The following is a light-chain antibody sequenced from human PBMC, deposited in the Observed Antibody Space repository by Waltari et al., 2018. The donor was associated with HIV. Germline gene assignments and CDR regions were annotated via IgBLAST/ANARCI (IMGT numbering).Light chain of an antibody. CDR1: QSDGSV. V-gene: IGKV3-11*01. J-gene: IGKJ2*03. CDR3: QQRSNRPRGYS. CDR2: DVS. Sequence: EIALTQSPATTSLTPGERATLSRRASQSDGSVLAWYQQKPGKAPRLLMYDVSKRATDIPARFSGSGSGTDFTLTISSVEPEDFAVYYCQQRSNRPRGYSFGQGTKVE.